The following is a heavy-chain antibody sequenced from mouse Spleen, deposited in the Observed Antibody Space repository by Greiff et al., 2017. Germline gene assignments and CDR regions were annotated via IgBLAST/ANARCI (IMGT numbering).Heavy chain of an antibody. CDR3: ASLYYYGGFAY. CDR2: ISSGSSTI. V-gene: IGHV5-17*01. J-gene: IGHJ3*01. CDR1: GFTFSDYG. D-gene: IGHD1-1*01. Sequence: EVQVVESGGGLVKPGGSLKLSCAASGFTFSDYGMHWVRQAPEKGLEWVAYISSGSSTIYYADTVKGRFTISRDNAKNTLFLQMTSLRSEDTAMYYCASLYYYGGFAYWGQGTLVTVSA.